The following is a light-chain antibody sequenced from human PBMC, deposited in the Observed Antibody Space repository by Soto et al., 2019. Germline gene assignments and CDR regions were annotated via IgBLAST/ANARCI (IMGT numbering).Light chain of an antibody. CDR3: QQYNNYPRT. Sequence: IKMTQSHYTLSASVGDRVTITCRASESIRTWLAWYQHKPGKAPKFLIYDASTLESGVPSRFSGSGSGTEFTLTISSLQPDDFATYYCQQYNNYPRTFGQGTKVDI. V-gene: IGKV1-5*01. CDR1: ESIRTW. CDR2: DAS. J-gene: IGKJ1*01.